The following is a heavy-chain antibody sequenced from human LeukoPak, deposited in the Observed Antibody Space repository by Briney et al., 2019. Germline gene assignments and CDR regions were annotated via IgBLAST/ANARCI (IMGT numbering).Heavy chain of an antibody. CDR1: GYTFTNYG. J-gene: IGHJ4*02. V-gene: IGHV1-18*01. CDR3: ARGGGWYEGIDC. Sequence: ASVKVSCKASGYTFTNYGLSWVRQAPGQGLEWMGWMNVDNGDTNYAQRLQGRVTMTADTSTTTAYMELRNLRSDDTAVYYCARGGGWYEGIDCWGQGTLVTVSS. D-gene: IGHD6-19*01. CDR2: MNVDNGDT.